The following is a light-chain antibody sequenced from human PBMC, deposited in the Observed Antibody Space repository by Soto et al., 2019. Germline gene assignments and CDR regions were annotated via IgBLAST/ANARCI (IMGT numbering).Light chain of an antibody. V-gene: IGKV1-33*01. CDR2: DAS. Sequence: DIQMTQSPSSLSASVGDRVTFTCQASQDISNYSNWYQQKPGKAPKLLIYDASKLETGVPSRFSGSGSGTDFTFTISSLQPEDIATYYCQHYDNFPRAITFGQGTRLELK. CDR3: QHYDNFPRAIT. J-gene: IGKJ5*01. CDR1: QDISNY.